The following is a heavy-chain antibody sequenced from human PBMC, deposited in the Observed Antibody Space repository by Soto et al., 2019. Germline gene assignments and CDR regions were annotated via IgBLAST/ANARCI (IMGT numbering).Heavy chain of an antibody. CDR1: GFTFSNAW. V-gene: IGHV3-15*01. Sequence: GGSLRLSCAASGFTFSNAWMSWVRQAPGKGLEWVGRIKSKTDGGTTDYAAPVKGRFTISRDDSKNTLYLQMNSLKTGDTAVYYCTTDPLGEPITIFGVVIGVGGYWGQGTLVTVSS. D-gene: IGHD3-3*01. CDR2: IKSKTDGGTT. CDR3: TTDPLGEPITIFGVVIGVGGY. J-gene: IGHJ4*02.